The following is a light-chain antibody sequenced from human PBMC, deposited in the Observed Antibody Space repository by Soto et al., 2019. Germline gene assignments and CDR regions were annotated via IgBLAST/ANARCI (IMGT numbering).Light chain of an antibody. CDR3: QQRSNWPWT. CDR2: DAS. CDR1: QSVRNY. J-gene: IGKJ1*01. V-gene: IGKV3-11*01. Sequence: EIVLTQSPATLSLSPGERATLSCRASQSVRNYLAWYQQKPGQAPRLLIYDASNRATGIPGRFSGSGSGTDFTHTISSLEPEDFAVYYGQQRSNWPWTFGQGTKVEIK.